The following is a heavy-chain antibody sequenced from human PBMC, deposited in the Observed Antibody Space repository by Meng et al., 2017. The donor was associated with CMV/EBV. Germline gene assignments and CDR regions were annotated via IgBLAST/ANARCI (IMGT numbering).Heavy chain of an antibody. CDR1: GFTFSSYA. V-gene: IGHV3-30-3*01. D-gene: IGHD3-3*01. CDR3: ARESGGITIFGVVIRGGLDYYYYGMDV. Sequence: GESLKISCAASGFTFSSYAMHWVRQAPGKGLEWVAVISYDGSNKYYADSVKGRFTISRDNSKNTLYLQMNSLRAEDTAVYYCARESGGITIFGVVIRGGLDYYYYGMDVWGQGTTVTVSS. J-gene: IGHJ6*02. CDR2: ISYDGSNK.